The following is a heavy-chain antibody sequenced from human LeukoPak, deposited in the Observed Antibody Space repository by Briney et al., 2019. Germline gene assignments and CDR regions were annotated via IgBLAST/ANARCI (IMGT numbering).Heavy chain of an antibody. V-gene: IGHV4-30-4*01. D-gene: IGHD4-17*01. CDR1: GGSISSGDYY. Sequence: SETLSLTCTVSGGSISSGDYYWSWIRQPPGKGLEWTGYIYYSGSTYYNPSLKSRVTISVDTSKNQFSLKLSSVTAADTAVYYCARVTTVMLFDYWGQGTLVTVSS. CDR2: IYYSGST. J-gene: IGHJ4*02. CDR3: ARVTTVMLFDY.